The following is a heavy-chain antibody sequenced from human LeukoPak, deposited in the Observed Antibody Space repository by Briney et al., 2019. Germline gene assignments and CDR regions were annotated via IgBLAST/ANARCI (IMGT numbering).Heavy chain of an antibody. CDR3: ARGPSVVTDPFDY. CDR2: IYTSGST. CDR1: GGSISSYY. V-gene: IGHV4-4*07. J-gene: IGHJ4*02. Sequence: SETLSLTCTVSGGSISSYYWSWIRLPAGKGLEWIGRIYTSGSTNYNPSLKSRVTMSVDTSKNQFSLKLSSVTAADTAVYYCARGPSVVTDPFDYRGQGTLVTVSS. D-gene: IGHD4-23*01.